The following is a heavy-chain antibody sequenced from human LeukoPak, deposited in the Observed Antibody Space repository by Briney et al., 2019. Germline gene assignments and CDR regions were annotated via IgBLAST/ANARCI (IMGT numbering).Heavy chain of an antibody. CDR3: ARVDLEWLLFDY. J-gene: IGHJ4*02. CDR2: IYYSGST. V-gene: IGHV4-39*07. Sequence: SETLSLTCTVSGGSISSSSYYWGWIRQPPGKGLEWIGSIYYSGSTYYNPSLKSRVTISVDTSKNQFSLKLSSVTAADTAVYYCARVDLEWLLFDYWGQGTLVTVSS. CDR1: GGSISSSSYY. D-gene: IGHD3-3*01.